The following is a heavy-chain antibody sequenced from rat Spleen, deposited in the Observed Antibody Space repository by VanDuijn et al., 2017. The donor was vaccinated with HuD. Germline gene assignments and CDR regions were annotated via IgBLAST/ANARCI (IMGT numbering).Heavy chain of an antibody. CDR3: VRQGYLRDWYFDF. V-gene: IGHV5-29*01. CDR1: GFTFSDLY. J-gene: IGHJ1*01. D-gene: IGHD2-7*01. CDR2: ISYDGSAT. Sequence: EVQLVESDGGLVQPGRSLKLSCATSGFTFSDLYMAWVRQAPTKGLEWVATISYDGSATYYRDSVKGRFTLSRDNAKSTLFLQMGSLRSEDTATYYCVRQGYLRDWYFDFWGPGTMVTVSS.